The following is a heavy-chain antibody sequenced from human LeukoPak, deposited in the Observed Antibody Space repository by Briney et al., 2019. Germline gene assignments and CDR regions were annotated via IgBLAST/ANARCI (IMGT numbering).Heavy chain of an antibody. CDR2: INPNSGGT. D-gene: IGHD7-27*01. CDR1: GYTFTGYY. V-gene: IGHV1-2*02. J-gene: IGHJ6*03. Sequence: ASVKVSCKASGYTFTGYYMHWVRQAPGQGLEWMGWINPNSGGTNYAQKFQDRVTMTRDTSISTAYMELSRLRSDDTAVYYCARLGTKYYYYYMDVWGKGTTVTVSS. CDR3: ARLGTKYYYYYMDV.